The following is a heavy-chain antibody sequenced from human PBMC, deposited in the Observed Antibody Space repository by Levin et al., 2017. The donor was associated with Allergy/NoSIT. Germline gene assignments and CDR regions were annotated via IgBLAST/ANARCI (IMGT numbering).Heavy chain of an antibody. D-gene: IGHD3-10*01. Sequence: PSETLSLTCTVSGGSISSSSYYWGWIRQPPGKGLEWIGSIYYSGSTYYNPSLKSRVTISVDTSKNQFSLKLSSVTAADTAVYYCARLPLWFGELLNYYFDYWGQGTLVTVSS. CDR3: ARLPLWFGELLNYYFDY. CDR1: GGSISSSSYY. CDR2: IYYSGST. V-gene: IGHV4-39*07. J-gene: IGHJ4*02.